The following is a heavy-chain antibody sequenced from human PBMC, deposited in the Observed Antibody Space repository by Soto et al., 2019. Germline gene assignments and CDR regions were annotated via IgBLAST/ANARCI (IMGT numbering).Heavy chain of an antibody. CDR2: MNPHSGNT. D-gene: IGHD4-17*01. CDR3: ARSTHDCGDRH. CDR1: GYTFTSYD. Sequence: QVQLVQSGAEVKKPGASVKVSCKASGYTFTSYDINWVRQATGQGLEWMGWMNPHSGNTGYAQKFQGRVTMTRNTSISTVYMELSSLRSEDTAAYYGARSTHDCGDRHWGQGSLVTVSS. J-gene: IGHJ4*02. V-gene: IGHV1-8*01.